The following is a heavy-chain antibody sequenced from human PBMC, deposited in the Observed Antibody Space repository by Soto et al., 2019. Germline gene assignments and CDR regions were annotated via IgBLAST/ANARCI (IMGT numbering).Heavy chain of an antibody. CDR3: ARVQFYYDSSGYYFEGMDV. J-gene: IGHJ6*02. D-gene: IGHD3-22*01. CDR1: GGSISSGGYY. Sequence: SETLSLTCTVSGGSISSGGYYWSWIRQHPGKGLEWIGYIYYSGSTYYNPSLKSRVTISVDTSKNQFSLKLSSVTAADTAVYYCARVQFYYDSSGYYFEGMDVWGQGTTVTVSS. CDR2: IYYSGST. V-gene: IGHV4-31*03.